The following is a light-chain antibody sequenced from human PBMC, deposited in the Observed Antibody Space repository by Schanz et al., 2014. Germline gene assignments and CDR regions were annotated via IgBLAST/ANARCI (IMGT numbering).Light chain of an antibody. CDR2: DVS. V-gene: IGLV2-14*02. CDR1: SSDVGSYNL. J-gene: IGLJ1*01. Sequence: QSALTQPASVSGSPGQSITISCTGTSSDVGSYNLVSWYQQHPGKAPKLIIYDVSKRPSGVPDRFSGSKSGNTASLTISGLQADDEADYYCSSYADSSTLFGPGTKLTVL. CDR3: SSYADSSTL.